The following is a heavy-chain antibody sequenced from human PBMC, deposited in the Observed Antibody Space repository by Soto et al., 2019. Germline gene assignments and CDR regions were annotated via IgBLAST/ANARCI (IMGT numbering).Heavy chain of an antibody. V-gene: IGHV4-39*01. D-gene: IGHD7-27*01. CDR1: GGSISRSSYY. Sequence: QLQLQESGPGLVKPSETLSLTCAVSGGSISRSSYYWGWIRQPPGKGLEWIGSIFYTGITYYNPSLKSRHTISVDTSKNQFSLRVSSVSAADTAVYYCARPPTANLDAFDIWGQGTTVTVSS. J-gene: IGHJ3*02. CDR2: IFYTGIT. CDR3: ARPPTANLDAFDI.